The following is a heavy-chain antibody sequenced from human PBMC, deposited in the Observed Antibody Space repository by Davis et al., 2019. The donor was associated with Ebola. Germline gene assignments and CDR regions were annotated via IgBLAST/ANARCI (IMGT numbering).Heavy chain of an antibody. CDR3: ARDSRGSRPFDY. J-gene: IGHJ4*02. CDR2: INPNSGGT. Sequence: AASVKVSCKASGYTFTGYYMHWVRQAPGQGLEWMGWINPNSGGTNYAQKFRGWVTMTRDTSISTAYMELRSLRSDDTAVYYCARDSRGSRPFDYWGQGTLVTVSS. D-gene: IGHD2-15*01. CDR1: GYTFTGYY. V-gene: IGHV1-2*04.